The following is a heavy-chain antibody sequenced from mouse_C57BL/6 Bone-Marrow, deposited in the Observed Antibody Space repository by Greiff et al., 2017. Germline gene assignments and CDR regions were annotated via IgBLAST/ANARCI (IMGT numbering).Heavy chain of an antibody. CDR3: ASSVYYEYGLAY. Sequence: QVQLQQSGAELVKPGASVTLSCKASGYTFTDYELHWVKQTPVHGLEWIGAIDPETGGTAYNLKFKGKAILTADKSSSTAYMELRSLTSEDSAGYDCASSVYYEYGLAYGGQGTLVTVSA. CDR1: GYTFTDYE. CDR2: IDPETGGT. J-gene: IGHJ3*01. D-gene: IGHD2-4*01. V-gene: IGHV1-15*01.